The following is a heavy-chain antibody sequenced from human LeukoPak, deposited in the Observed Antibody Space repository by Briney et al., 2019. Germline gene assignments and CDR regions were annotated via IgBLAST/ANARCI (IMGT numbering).Heavy chain of an antibody. CDR3: ARLTRLSTSPDRYYLDY. CDR1: GDSISSYY. CDR2: IYTSGGT. D-gene: IGHD6-6*01. Sequence: SETLSLTCTVSGDSISSYYWSWIRQPPGKGLEWIGYIYTSGGTNYIPSLKGRATISIDTSKNQFPLKLSSVTAADSAVYYCARLTRLSTSPDRYYLDYWGQGTLVTVSS. V-gene: IGHV4-4*09. J-gene: IGHJ4*02.